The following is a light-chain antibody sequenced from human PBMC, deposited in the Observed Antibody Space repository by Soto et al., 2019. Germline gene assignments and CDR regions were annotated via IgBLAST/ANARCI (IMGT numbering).Light chain of an antibody. J-gene: IGLJ2*01. CDR1: SSNIGRNY. CDR2: SNN. V-gene: IGLV1-47*02. CDR3: AVCDDSVSGVV. Sequence: QSVLTQPPSASGTPGQWVTISCSGSSSNIGRNYVHCYQQLPGTAPKLLIHSNNQRPSGVPDRFSGSESGTSASLAISGLRSQDEAEYNCAVCDDSVSGVVFGGGTKLTVL.